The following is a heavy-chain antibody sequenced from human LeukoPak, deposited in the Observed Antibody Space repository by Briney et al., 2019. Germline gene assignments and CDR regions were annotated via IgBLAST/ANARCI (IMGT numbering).Heavy chain of an antibody. CDR1: GFTFSSYG. CDR3: AKDGVCSSTSCYPGYFDY. J-gene: IGHJ4*02. D-gene: IGHD2-2*01. V-gene: IGHV3-30*02. CDR2: IRYDGSNK. Sequence: GGSLRLSCAASGFTFSSYGMHWVRQAPGKGLEWVAFIRYDGSNKYYADSVKGRFTISRDNSKNTLYLQMNSLRAEDTAVYYCAKDGVCSSTSCYPGYFDYWGQGTLVTVSS.